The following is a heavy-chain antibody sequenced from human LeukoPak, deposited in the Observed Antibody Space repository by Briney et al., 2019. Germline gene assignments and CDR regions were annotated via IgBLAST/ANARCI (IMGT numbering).Heavy chain of an antibody. D-gene: IGHD1-7*01. CDR3: ARGPVGGTTYNDGDAFDI. J-gene: IGHJ3*02. V-gene: IGHV4-61*01. Sequence: SETLSLTCTVSGYSISSRYYWSWIRQPPGKGLEWIGYIYYSGSTNYSPYLKSRVTISVDTSKNQFPLKLSSVTAADTAVYYCARGPVGGTTYNDGDAFDIWGQGTIVTVSS. CDR1: GYSISSRYY. CDR2: IYYSGST.